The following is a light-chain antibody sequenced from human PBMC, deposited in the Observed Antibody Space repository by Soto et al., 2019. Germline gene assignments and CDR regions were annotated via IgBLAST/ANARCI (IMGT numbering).Light chain of an antibody. J-gene: IGKJ3*01. V-gene: IGKV4-1*01. Sequence: DIVMTQSPDSLAVSLGERATINCKSSQSVLYSSNNKNYLAWYQQKPGQPPKLLIYWASTRESGVPDRFSGSESGTDFTLTISSLQAEDVAVYYCQQYYSTPFPFGPGTKVDIK. CDR1: QSVLYSSNNKNY. CDR2: WAS. CDR3: QQYYSTPFP.